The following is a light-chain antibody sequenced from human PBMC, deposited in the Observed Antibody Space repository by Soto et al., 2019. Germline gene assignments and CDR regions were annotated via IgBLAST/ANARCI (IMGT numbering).Light chain of an antibody. V-gene: IGLV1-44*01. J-gene: IGLJ3*02. CDR2: RNN. Sequence: QSVLAQPPSASGTPGQRVTISCSGGSSNIGSNTVNWYQHLPGTAPKLLIYRNNQRPSGVPDRFSGSKSGTSASLAISRLQSEDEADYYCATWDDSLSDPVFGGGTKLTVL. CDR3: ATWDDSLSDPV. CDR1: SSNIGSNT.